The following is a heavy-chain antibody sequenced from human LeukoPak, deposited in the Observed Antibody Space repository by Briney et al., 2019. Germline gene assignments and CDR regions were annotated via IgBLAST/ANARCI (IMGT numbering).Heavy chain of an antibody. CDR2: ISGSGGST. Sequence: GSLRLSCAASGFTFSSYAMSWVRQAPGKGLEWVSAISGSGGSTYYADSVKGRFTISRDNSKNTLYLQMNSLRAEDTAVYYCAKVIFRWYYYDSSGYYPPFDYWGQGTLVTVSS. CDR3: AKVIFRWYYYDSSGYYPPFDY. J-gene: IGHJ4*02. D-gene: IGHD3-22*01. CDR1: GFTFSSYA. V-gene: IGHV3-23*01.